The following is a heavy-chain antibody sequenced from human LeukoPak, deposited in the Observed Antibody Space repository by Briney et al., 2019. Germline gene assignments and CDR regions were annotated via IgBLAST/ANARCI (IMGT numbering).Heavy chain of an antibody. V-gene: IGHV3-74*01. CDR2: INSDGSST. CDR1: GFTFSSYG. J-gene: IGHJ4*02. CDR3: ARGGDGYNYVN. D-gene: IGHD5-24*01. Sequence: GGSLRLSCAASGFTFSSYGMHWVRQAPGKGLVWVSRINSDGSSTSYADSVKGRFTISRDNAKNTLYLQMNSLRAEDTAVYYCARGGDGYNYVNWGQGTLVTVSS.